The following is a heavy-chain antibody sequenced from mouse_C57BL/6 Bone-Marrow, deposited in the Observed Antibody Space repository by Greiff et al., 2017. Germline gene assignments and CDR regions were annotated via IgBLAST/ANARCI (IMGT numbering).Heavy chain of an antibody. J-gene: IGHJ3*01. CDR1: GYAFSSSW. CDR3: ARGRAAY. CDR2: IYPGDGDT. V-gene: IGHV1-82*01. Sequence: QVQLQQSGPELVKPGASVKISCKASGYAFSSSWMNWVKQRPGKGLEWIGRIYPGDGDTNYNGKFKGKATLTADKSSSTAYMQLSSRTSEDSAVYFWARGRAAYWGQGTLVTVSA.